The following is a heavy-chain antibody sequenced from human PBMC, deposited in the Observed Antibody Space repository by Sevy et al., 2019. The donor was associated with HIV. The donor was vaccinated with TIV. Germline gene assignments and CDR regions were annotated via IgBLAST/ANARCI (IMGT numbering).Heavy chain of an antibody. CDR1: GGSISSSNW. J-gene: IGHJ6*02. D-gene: IGHD2-2*01. V-gene: IGHV4-4*02. Sequence: SETLSLTCAVSGGSISSSNWWSWVRPPPGKGLEWIGVIYHSGSTNYNPSLTSRVTISVAKSKNQFSLKLSSVTAADTAVYYCGRDRYCSSTSGAGRVGMDVWGQGTTVTVSS. CDR2: IYHSGST. CDR3: GRDRYCSSTSGAGRVGMDV.